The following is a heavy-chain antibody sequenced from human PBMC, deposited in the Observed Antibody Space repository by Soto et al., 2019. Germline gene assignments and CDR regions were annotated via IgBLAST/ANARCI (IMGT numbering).Heavy chain of an antibody. J-gene: IGHJ5*02. CDR1: GASFSTGAYY. CDR2: MYEVGNT. V-gene: IGHV4-31*03. D-gene: IGHD5-18*01. Sequence: TLSLTGTVSGASFSTGAYYWGWVLQRPGKGLEWVGYMYEVGNTNYNASLKSRLTISLDRSNNQFSLGLTSVTAADTAVYYCVRALRHTAMVYPWSDPWGQGTLVTVSS. CDR3: VRALRHTAMVYPWSDP.